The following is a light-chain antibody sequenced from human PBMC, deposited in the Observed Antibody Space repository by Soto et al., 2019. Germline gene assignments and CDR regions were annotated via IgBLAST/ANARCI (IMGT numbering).Light chain of an antibody. CDR1: QTVTTNY. J-gene: IGKJ2*01. CDR2: GVS. Sequence: EIVLTQSPGTLSLSPGERATLSCRASQTVTTNYLAWYQQKPGQAPRLLIYGVSNRATGIPDRFSGSGSGTDFTLTINRLVPEDFAVFYCQQYDNSLYTFGQGTKLEIK. CDR3: QQYDNSLYT. V-gene: IGKV3-20*01.